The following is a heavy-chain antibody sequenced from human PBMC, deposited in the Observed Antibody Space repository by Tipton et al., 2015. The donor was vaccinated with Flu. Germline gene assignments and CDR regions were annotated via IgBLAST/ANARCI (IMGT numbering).Heavy chain of an antibody. CDR1: GGSVSSGGYY. J-gene: IGHJ4*02. CDR3: ATHDYGEDY. Sequence: TLSLTCTVSGGSVSSGGYYWSWIRQPPGKGLEWIGEINHSGSTNYNPSLKSRVTISVDTSKNQFSLKLSSVTAADTAVYYCATHDYGEDYWGQGTLVTVSS. D-gene: IGHD4-17*01. CDR2: INHSGST. V-gene: IGHV4-61*08.